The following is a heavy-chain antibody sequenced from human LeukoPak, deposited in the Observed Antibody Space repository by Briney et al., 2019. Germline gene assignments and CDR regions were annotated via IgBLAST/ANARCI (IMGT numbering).Heavy chain of an antibody. D-gene: IGHD6-13*01. J-gene: IGHJ3*02. V-gene: IGHV1-46*01. Sequence: EASVKVSCKTSGYTFTNYYMHWVRQAPGQGLEWMGIINPNGGSTTFAQKFQGRVTMTRDTSTSTVFMELSSLRSDDTALYYCARDKQQLVKLCAFDIWGQGTMVTVSS. CDR3: ARDKQQLVKLCAFDI. CDR2: INPNGGST. CDR1: GYTFTNYY.